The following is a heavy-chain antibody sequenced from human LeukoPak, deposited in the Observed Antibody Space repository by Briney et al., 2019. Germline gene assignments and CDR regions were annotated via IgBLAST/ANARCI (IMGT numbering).Heavy chain of an antibody. CDR3: AKDAVLLWFGELDS. CDR1: GFTFSSYA. CDR2: ISYDGSNK. D-gene: IGHD3-10*01. Sequence: GGSLRLSCAASGFTFSSYAMHWVRQAPGKGLEWVAVISYDGSNKYYADSVKGRFTISRDNSKNTLYLQMNSLRAEDTAVYYCAKDAVLLWFGELDSWGQGSLVTVSS. V-gene: IGHV3-30*04. J-gene: IGHJ5*02.